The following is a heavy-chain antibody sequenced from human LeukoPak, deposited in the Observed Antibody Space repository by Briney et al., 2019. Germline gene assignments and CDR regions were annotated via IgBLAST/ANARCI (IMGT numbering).Heavy chain of an antibody. J-gene: IGHJ4*02. CDR1: VFTFSSSP. V-gene: IGHV3-23*01. CDR3: AKGGHPFNLFFY. Sequence: GSLRLSCAASVFTFSSSPMGWVRQAPGKGLEWVSSIHAGGSDPFYGDSVQGRFTISRDNSKNTLSLQLNSLRVEDTAVYFCAKGGHPFNLFFYCGQGTLVTVSS. D-gene: IGHD3-3*01. CDR2: IHAGGSDP.